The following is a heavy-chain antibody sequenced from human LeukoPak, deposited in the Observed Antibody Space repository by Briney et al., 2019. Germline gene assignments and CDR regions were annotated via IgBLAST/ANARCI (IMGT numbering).Heavy chain of an antibody. J-gene: IGHJ5*02. V-gene: IGHV4-38-2*01. D-gene: IGHD3-3*01. Sequence: SETLSLTCAVSGYSISSGYYWGWIRQPPGKGLEWIGSIYHCGSTYYNPSLKSRVTISVDTSKNQFSLKLSSVTAADTAVYYCARVGRFLEWFRGAFDPWGQGTLVTVSS. CDR2: IYHCGST. CDR1: GYSISSGYY. CDR3: ARVGRFLEWFRGAFDP.